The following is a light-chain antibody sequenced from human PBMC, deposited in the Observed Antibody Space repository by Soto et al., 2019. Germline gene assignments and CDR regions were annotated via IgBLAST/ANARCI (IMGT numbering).Light chain of an antibody. V-gene: IGKV3-15*01. CDR3: QQYNNWPPIT. CDR2: GAS. J-gene: IGKJ5*01. Sequence: EVGMTQSPDTLSVYPGETVTLSCRASQSVRSKLAWYQQKPGQAPRLFIYGASTRATGIPARFSGSGSGTEFTLTISSLQSEDFAIYYCQQYNNWPPITFGQGTRLEI. CDR1: QSVRSK.